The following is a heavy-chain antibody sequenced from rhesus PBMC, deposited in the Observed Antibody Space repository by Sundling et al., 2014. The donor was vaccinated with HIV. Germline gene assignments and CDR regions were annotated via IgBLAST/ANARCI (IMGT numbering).Heavy chain of an antibody. V-gene: IGHV4-165*01. Sequence: QVQLQESGPGLVKPSETLSLTCAVSGGSFGGYYWGWIRQPPGKGLEWIGSLSGSFGSTDYNPSLKSRVTISTDTSKNQFSLKLRSVTAADTAVYYCASSVTGTTRYFDLWGPGTPITISS. J-gene: IGHJ2*01. CDR2: LSGSFGST. CDR1: GGSFGGYY. CDR3: ASSVTGTTRYFDL. D-gene: IGHD1-26*01.